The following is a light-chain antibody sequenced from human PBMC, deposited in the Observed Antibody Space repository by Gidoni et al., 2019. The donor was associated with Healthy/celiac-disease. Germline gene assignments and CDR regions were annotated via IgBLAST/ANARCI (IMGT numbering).Light chain of an antibody. CDR3: QQYGSSPPFT. J-gene: IGKJ3*01. V-gene: IGKV3-20*01. CDR1: QSVSSSY. CDR2: GAS. Sequence: IVLTQSPGTLSLSPGERAALSCRASQSVSSSYFAWYQQKPGQAPRLLIYGASSRATGIPDRFSGSGSGTDFTLTISRLEPEDFAVYYCQQYGSSPPFTFGPGTKVDIK.